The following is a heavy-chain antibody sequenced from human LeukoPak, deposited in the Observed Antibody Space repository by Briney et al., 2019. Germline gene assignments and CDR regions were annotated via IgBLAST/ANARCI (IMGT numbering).Heavy chain of an antibody. CDR3: ARAYCSSTSCYEFDY. CDR1: GGSISSYY. CDR2: IYYSGST. Sequence: PSETLSLTCTGSGGSISSYYWSWIRQPPGKGLEWSGYIYYSGSTNYNPSLKSRVTISVDTSKNQFSLKLSSVTAADTAVYYCARAYCSSTSCYEFDYWGQGTLVTVSS. V-gene: IGHV4-59*01. J-gene: IGHJ4*02. D-gene: IGHD2-2*01.